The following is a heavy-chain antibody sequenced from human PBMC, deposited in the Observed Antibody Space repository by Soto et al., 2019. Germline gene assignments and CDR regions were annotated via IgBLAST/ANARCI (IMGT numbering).Heavy chain of an antibody. J-gene: IGHJ4*02. CDR3: AKGKASGWYYFDC. D-gene: IGHD6-19*01. CDR1: GFAFTNFA. CDR2: ISASGPDT. V-gene: IGHV3-23*01. Sequence: PGGSLRLSCAASGFAFTNFAMSWVRQGPGRGLEWVSGISASGPDTYYADSGQGRFTVSRDNTENTLYLQMNSQRAEDTAIYYWAKGKASGWYYFDCWGQGSRGAVSS.